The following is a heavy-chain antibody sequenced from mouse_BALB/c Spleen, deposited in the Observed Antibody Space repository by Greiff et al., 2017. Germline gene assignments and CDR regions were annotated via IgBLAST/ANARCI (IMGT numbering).Heavy chain of an antibody. CDR3: ARRGGVTTQYLDY. Sequence: QVQLQQPGAELVKPGASVKLSCKASGYTFTSYWMHWVKQRPGQGLEWIGEIDPSDSYTNYNQKFKGKATLTVDKSSSTAYMQLSSLTSEDSAVYCCARRGGVTTQYLDYWGQGTTLTVSS. V-gene: IGHV1-69*02. J-gene: IGHJ2*01. CDR2: IDPSDSYT. CDR1: GYTFTSYW. D-gene: IGHD2-2*01.